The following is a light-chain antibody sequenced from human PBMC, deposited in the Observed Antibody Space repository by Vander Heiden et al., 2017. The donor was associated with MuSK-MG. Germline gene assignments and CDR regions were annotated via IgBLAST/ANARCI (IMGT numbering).Light chain of an antibody. CDR2: AAS. V-gene: IGKV1-39*01. Sequence: DIQMTQSPSSLSASVGDRVTITCRASQSISSYLNWYQQKPGKAPKLLIYAASSLQSGVPSRFSGSGSGTDFTLTISSLQPEDFATYYCQQRYSTPPFTLGNGTKVDIK. CDR3: QQRYSTPPFT. CDR1: QSISSY. J-gene: IGKJ3*01.